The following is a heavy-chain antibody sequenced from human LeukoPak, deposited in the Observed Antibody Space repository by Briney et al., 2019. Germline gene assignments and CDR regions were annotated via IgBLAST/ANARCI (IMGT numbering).Heavy chain of an antibody. D-gene: IGHD6-13*01. CDR1: GFTFSDYY. J-gene: IGHJ4*02. CDR2: ISSSGSTI. Sequence: GESLRLSCAASGFTFSDYYMSWIRQAPGKGLEWVSYISSSGSTIYYADSVKGRFTISRDNAKNSLYLQMNSLRAEDTAVYYCAKALYPIPGYSSSWEFFDYWGQGTLVTVSS. CDR3: AKALYPIPGYSSSWEFFDY. V-gene: IGHV3-11*01.